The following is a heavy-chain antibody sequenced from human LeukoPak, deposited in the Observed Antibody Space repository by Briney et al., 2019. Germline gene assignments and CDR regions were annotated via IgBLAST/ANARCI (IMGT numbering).Heavy chain of an antibody. D-gene: IGHD3-3*01. V-gene: IGHV3-11*01. CDR1: GFTFSDYC. CDR3: ARDYWSQVAHYYYYMDV. CDR2: ISSSGSTV. J-gene: IGHJ6*03. Sequence: AGGSLRLSCAASGFTFSDYCMSWIRQAPGKGLEWVSYISSSGSTVYYADSVKGRFTISRDNAKNSLYLQMNSLRAEDTAMYYCARDYWSQVAHYYYYMDVWGKGDTVTVSS.